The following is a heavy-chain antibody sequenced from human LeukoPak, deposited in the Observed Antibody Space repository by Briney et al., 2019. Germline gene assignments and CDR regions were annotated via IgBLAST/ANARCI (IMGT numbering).Heavy chain of an antibody. CDR3: AKGSAAGRPYYFDY. CDR1: GFTFSSYG. V-gene: IGHV3-30*18. Sequence: GGSLRLSCAASGFTFSSYGMHWVRQAPGKGLEWVAVISYDGSNKYYADSVKGRFTISRDNSKNTLYLQMNSLRAEDTAVYFCAKGSAAGRPYYFDYWGQGTLVTVSS. D-gene: IGHD6-25*01. J-gene: IGHJ4*02. CDR2: ISYDGSNK.